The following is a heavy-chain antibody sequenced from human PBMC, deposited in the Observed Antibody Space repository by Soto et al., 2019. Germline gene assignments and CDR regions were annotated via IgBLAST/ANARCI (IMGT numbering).Heavy chain of an antibody. CDR3: AKDDGYDPWSGPLHYWGYYGMDV. D-gene: IGHD3-3*01. CDR1: GFTFSSYG. Sequence: GGSLRLSCAASGFTFSSYGMHWVRQAPGKGLEWVAVISYDGSNKYYADSVKGRFTISRDNSKNKLYLQMNSLRAEDTAVYYCAKDDGYDPWSGPLHYWGYYGMDVWGQGTPVTVSS. V-gene: IGHV3-30*18. CDR2: ISYDGSNK. J-gene: IGHJ6*02.